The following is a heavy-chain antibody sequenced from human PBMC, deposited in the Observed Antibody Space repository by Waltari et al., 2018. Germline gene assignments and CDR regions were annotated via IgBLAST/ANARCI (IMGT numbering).Heavy chain of an antibody. CDR3: ARGGTGTFDY. CDR2: IRQDGSEK. CDR1: GLPFRRYW. V-gene: IGHV3-7*04. J-gene: IGHJ4*02. Sequence: EVQLVESGGGLVQPGGSLRLYWAAPGLPFRRYWIIWLRQAPGKGREGVASIRQDGSEKLYVDSVKGRFTIARDNAKNSLFLQMTSLRAEDTATFYCARGGTGTFDYWGQGTLVTVSS. D-gene: IGHD3-16*01.